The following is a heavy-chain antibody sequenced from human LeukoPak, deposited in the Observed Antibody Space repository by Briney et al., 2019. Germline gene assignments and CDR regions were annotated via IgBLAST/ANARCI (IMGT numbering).Heavy chain of an antibody. V-gene: IGHV3-9*01. CDR3: AKDRDYSSSGASVDY. D-gene: IGHD6-6*01. J-gene: IGHJ4*02. Sequence: GRSLRLSCAASGFIFDDYAMHWVRQAPGKGLEWVSGISWNSGSIGYADSVKGRFTVSRDNAKNSLYLQMNSLRAEDTALYYCAKDRDYSSSGASVDYWGQGTLVTVSS. CDR2: ISWNSGSI. CDR1: GFIFDDYA.